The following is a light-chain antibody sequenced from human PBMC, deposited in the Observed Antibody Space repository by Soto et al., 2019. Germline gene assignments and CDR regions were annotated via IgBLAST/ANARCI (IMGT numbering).Light chain of an antibody. CDR1: SSNIGSNT. V-gene: IGLV1-44*01. CDR3: AAWDDSLNGYV. CDR2: SNN. J-gene: IGLJ1*01. Sequence: QSVLTQRPSASGTPGQRVTISCSGGSSNIGSNTVNWYQQLPGTAPKRLIYSNNQRPSGVPDRFSGSKSGTSASLAISGLQSEDEADYYCAAWDDSLNGYVFGTGTKVTVL.